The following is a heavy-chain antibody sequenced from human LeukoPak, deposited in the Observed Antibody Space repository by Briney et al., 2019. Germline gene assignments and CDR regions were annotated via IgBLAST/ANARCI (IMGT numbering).Heavy chain of an antibody. CDR2: ISYSGST. V-gene: IGHV4-59*01. D-gene: IGHD3-10*01. CDR1: GGSISSYY. J-gene: IGHJ4*02. CDR3: ARGRLGGSGSYYNVLDY. Sequence: PSETLSLTCTVSGGSISSYYWSWIRQPPGKGLEWIGYISYSGSTNYNPSLKSRVTISVDTSRNQFSLKLSSVTAADTAVYYCARGRLGGSGSYYNVLDYWGQGTLVAVSS.